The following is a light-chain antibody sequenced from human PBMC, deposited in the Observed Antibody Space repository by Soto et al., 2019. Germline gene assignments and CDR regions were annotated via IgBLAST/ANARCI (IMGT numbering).Light chain of an antibody. CDR3: QQYNNWPFS. Sequence: EIVMTQSPATLSVSPGERATFSCRAGQGVTTNFAWYQQKSGQSPRLLIYDVSTRATGVPARFSGTGSETDFTPTISGLQSDDSAVYFCQQYNNWPFSFGQGTRLEIK. CDR2: DVS. CDR1: QGVTTN. V-gene: IGKV3-15*01. J-gene: IGKJ5*01.